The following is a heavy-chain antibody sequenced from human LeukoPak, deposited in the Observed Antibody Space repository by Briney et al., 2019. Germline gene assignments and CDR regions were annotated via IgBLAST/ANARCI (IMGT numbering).Heavy chain of an antibody. CDR2: IKSISDGGTT. CDR3: PTDGGGSGWRY. CDR1: GFSFNKAS. V-gene: IGHV3-15*01. J-gene: IGHJ4*02. D-gene: IGHD6-19*01. Sequence: GGSLRLSCVASGFSFNKASMSWVRQAPGKGLEWVAPIKSISDGGTTDYAAPVKGRFSISRDDSRIMLYLQMNSVKTEDKGVYYWPTDGGGSGWRYWGQGTLVTVSS.